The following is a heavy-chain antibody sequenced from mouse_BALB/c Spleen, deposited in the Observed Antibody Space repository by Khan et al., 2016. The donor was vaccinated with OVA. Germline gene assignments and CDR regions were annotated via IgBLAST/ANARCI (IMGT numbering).Heavy chain of an antibody. V-gene: IGHV9-2-1*01. CDR3: ARSSYGNRIAY. Sequence: QIQLVQSGPELKKPGETVKISCKASGYTFTDYSMHWVKQAPGKGLKWMGWINTETGEPTYADDFKGRFAFSLETSASTAYLQINNLNNEDTATYFCARSSYGNRIAYWGQGTLVTVSA. J-gene: IGHJ3*01. CDR2: INTETGEP. CDR1: GYTFTDYS. D-gene: IGHD2-1*01.